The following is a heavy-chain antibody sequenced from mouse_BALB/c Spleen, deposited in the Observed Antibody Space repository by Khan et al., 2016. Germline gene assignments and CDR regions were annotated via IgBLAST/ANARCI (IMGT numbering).Heavy chain of an antibody. V-gene: IGHV2-6-7*01. Sequence: QVQLKQSGPGLVAPSQSLSITCTVSGFSLTGYGVNWVRQPPGKGLEWLGMIWGDGSKDYNSALKSRLSISKDNSKSKDFLKMNSLQTDNTARDYCARIWWDYWGQGTSVTVSS. D-gene: IGHD1-1*02. J-gene: IGHJ4*01. CDR3: ARIWWDY. CDR2: IWGDGSK. CDR1: GFSLTGYG.